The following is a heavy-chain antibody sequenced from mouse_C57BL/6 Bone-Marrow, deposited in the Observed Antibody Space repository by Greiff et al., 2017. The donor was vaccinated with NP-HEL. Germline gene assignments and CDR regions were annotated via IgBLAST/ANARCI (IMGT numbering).Heavy chain of an antibody. V-gene: IGHV5-12*01. CDR2: ISNGGGST. Sequence: EVKLVESGGGLVQPGGSLKLSCAASGFTFSDYYMYWVRQTPEKRLEWVAYISNGGGSTYYPDTVKGRFTISRDNAKNTLYLQMSRLKSEDTAMYYCASYYYGSSPDAMDYWGQGTSVTVSS. D-gene: IGHD1-1*01. CDR1: GFTFSDYY. J-gene: IGHJ4*01. CDR3: ASYYYGSSPDAMDY.